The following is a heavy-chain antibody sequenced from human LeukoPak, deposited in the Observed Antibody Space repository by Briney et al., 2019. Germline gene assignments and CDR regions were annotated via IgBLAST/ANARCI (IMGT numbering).Heavy chain of an antibody. J-gene: IGHJ4*02. CDR3: ASASYDSSGYYLVSFFDY. D-gene: IGHD3-22*01. Sequence: GESLKISCKGSGYSFTSYWIGWVRQMPGKGLEWMGFIYPGDSDTRYSPSFQGQVTISADKSISTAYLQWSSLKASDTAMYYCASASYDSSGYYLVSFFDYWGQGTLVTVSS. CDR2: IYPGDSDT. CDR1: GYSFTSYW. V-gene: IGHV5-51*01.